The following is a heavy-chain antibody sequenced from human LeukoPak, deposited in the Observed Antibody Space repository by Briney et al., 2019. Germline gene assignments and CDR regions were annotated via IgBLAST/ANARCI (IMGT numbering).Heavy chain of an antibody. J-gene: IGHJ4*02. V-gene: IGHV3-21*01. D-gene: IGHD6-13*01. CDR2: ISSSSSYI. CDR1: GFTFSSYS. CDR3: ARDRAAGMDY. Sequence: GRSLRLSCAASGFTFSSYSMNWVRQAPGKGLEWVSSISSSSSYIYYADSVKGRFTISRDNAKNSLYLQMNSLRAEDTAVYYCARDRAAGMDYWGQGTLVTVSS.